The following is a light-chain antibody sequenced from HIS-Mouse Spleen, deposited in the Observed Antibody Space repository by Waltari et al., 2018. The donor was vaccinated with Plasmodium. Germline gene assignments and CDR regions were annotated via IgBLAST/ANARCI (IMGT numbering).Light chain of an antibody. J-gene: IGLJ3*02. CDR1: SSNIGAGYD. CDR3: QSYDSSLSGSWV. CDR2: GNS. Sequence: QSVLTQPPSVSGAPGQRVTISCPGSSSNIGAGYDVHWYQQLPGTAPKLLIYGNSNRPSGVPDRFSGSKSGTSASLAITGRQAEDEADYYCQSYDSSLSGSWVFGGGTKLTVL. V-gene: IGLV1-40*01.